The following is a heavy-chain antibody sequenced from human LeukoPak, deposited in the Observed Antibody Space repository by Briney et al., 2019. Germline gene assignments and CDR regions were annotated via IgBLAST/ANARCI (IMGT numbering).Heavy chain of an antibody. CDR2: IDRGGNTK. J-gene: IGHJ4*02. V-gene: IGHV3-11*04. CDR3: ARDPPRTSLDY. Sequence: PGGSLRLSCAASGFTFSDYYMGWIRQAPGKGLEWVSYIDRGGNTKHYADSVRGRFTISRDNAKNSLFLQMNSLRAEDTAVYYCARDPPRTSLDYWGQGTLVTVSS. CDR1: GFTFSDYY. D-gene: IGHD2-2*01.